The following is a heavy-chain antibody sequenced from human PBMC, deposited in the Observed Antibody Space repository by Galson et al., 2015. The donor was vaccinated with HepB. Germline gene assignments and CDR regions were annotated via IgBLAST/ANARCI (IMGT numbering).Heavy chain of an antibody. CDR1: GYMFTDYY. D-gene: IGHD6-6*01. V-gene: IGHV1-2*02. CDR3: ARDKRSSSSGNDAFDI. J-gene: IGHJ3*02. CDR2: INPRSGGP. Sequence: SVKVSCKASGYMFTDYYIHWVRQAPGQGLEWMGCINPRSGGPNYVQEFQGRVSLTRDTSRNTAYMEVRRLRSDDTAVYYCARDKRSSSSGNDAFDIWGQGTVVTVSS.